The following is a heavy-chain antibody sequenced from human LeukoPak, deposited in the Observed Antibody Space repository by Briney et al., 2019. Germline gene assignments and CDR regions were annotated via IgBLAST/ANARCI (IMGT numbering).Heavy chain of an antibody. D-gene: IGHD6-13*01. Sequence: GGSLRLSCAASGFTFSSYAMHWVRQAPGKGLEYVSAISSNGGSTYYANSVKGRFTISRDNSKNTLYLQMGSLRAEDMAVYYCARDSSSWDNTFDYWGQGTLVTVSS. CDR1: GFTFSSYA. CDR3: ARDSSSWDNTFDY. CDR2: ISSNGGST. J-gene: IGHJ4*02. V-gene: IGHV3-64*01.